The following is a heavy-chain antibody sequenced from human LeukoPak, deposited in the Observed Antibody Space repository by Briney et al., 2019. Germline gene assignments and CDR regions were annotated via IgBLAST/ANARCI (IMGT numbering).Heavy chain of an antibody. V-gene: IGHV3-23*01. CDR1: GFTFSSYA. J-gene: IGHJ4*02. D-gene: IGHD4-11*01. Sequence: GGSLRLSCAASGFTFSSYAMSWVRQAPGKGLEWVSAISGSGDSTYYAASVKGRFTIYRDNSKNTLYLQMNSLRAEDTAVYYCARPTTLYYWGQGTLVTVSS. CDR3: ARPTTLYY. CDR2: ISGSGDST.